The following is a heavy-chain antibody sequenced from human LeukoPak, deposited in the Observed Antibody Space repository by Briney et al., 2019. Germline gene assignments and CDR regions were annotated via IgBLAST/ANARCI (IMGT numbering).Heavy chain of an antibody. D-gene: IGHD2-2*02. J-gene: IGHJ6*03. Sequence: PSETLSLTCTVSGGSISSYYWGWTRQPPGQGLEWIGNVYYSGNTNYNPSLQSRVTISVDTSKNQFSLKLSSVTAADTAVYYCARVSGQLLYGYYYYYMDVWGKGTTVTVSS. CDR1: GGSISSYY. CDR2: VYYSGNT. V-gene: IGHV4-59*01. CDR3: ARVSGQLLYGYYYYYMDV.